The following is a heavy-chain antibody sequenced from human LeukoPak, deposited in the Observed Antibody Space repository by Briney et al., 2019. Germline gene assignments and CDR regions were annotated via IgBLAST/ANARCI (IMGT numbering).Heavy chain of an antibody. J-gene: IGHJ4*02. Sequence: GGSLRHSCAASGFTFRNYWMHWVRQAPGKGLVWVSRINSDGSGTNYADSVKGRFTISRDNAKNTLYLQLNSLRAEDTAVYYCARVGDYGDYDGFFDHWGQGTLVTVSS. V-gene: IGHV3-74*01. D-gene: IGHD4-17*01. CDR2: INSDGSGT. CDR1: GFTFRNYW. CDR3: ARVGDYGDYDGFFDH.